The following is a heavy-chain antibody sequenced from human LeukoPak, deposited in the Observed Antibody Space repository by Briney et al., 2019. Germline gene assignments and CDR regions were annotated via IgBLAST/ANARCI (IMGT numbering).Heavy chain of an antibody. CDR1: GVSIASRGFS. Sequence: SETLSLTCTVSGVSIASRGFSWTWIRQPPGKGLEWIGCISYSGDTYSKPSLKTRLTISVDASKNQFSLKLTSVTAADTAVYYRARDVLVTSSPDAFDIWGQGTMVTVSS. D-gene: IGHD2-21*02. V-gene: IGHV4-31*03. J-gene: IGHJ3*02. CDR2: ISYSGDT. CDR3: ARDVLVTSSPDAFDI.